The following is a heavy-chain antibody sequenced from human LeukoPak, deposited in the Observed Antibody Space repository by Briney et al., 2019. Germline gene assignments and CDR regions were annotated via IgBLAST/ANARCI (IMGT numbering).Heavy chain of an antibody. CDR2: ISWNSGSI. CDR3: AKDMAPAGYSYGPFDY. V-gene: IGHV3-9*01. CDR1: GFTFDDYA. D-gene: IGHD5-18*01. Sequence: TGGSLRLSCAASGFTFDDYAMHWVRQAPGKGLEWVSGISWNSGSIGYADSVKGRFTISRDNAKNSLYLQMNSLRAEDTALYYCAKDMAPAGYSYGPFDYWGQGTLVTVSS. J-gene: IGHJ4*02.